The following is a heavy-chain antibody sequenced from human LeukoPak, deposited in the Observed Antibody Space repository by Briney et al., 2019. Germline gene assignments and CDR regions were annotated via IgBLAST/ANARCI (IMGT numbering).Heavy chain of an antibody. CDR2: MSESGSSI. CDR3: ARGKRRFDS. CDR1: GFTFSDYY. V-gene: IGHV3-11*01. J-gene: IGHJ4*02. Sequence: GGSLRLSCAASGFTFSDYYMSWIRQAPGKGLEWVSYMSESGSSIYYAASVKGRFTISRDNVNHSLFLQMNSPRAEDTAVYYCARGKRRFDSWGQGTLVTVSS.